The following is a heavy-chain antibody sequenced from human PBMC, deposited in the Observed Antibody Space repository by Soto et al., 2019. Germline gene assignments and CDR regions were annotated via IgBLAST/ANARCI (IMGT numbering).Heavy chain of an antibody. J-gene: IGHJ4*02. D-gene: IGHD3-22*01. V-gene: IGHV4-59*01. CDR2: IYYSGST. CDR3: ARVRGNYYDSSGYYSGEYYFDY. CDR1: GGSISSYY. Sequence: SETLSLTCTVSGGSISSYYWSWMRQPPGNGLEWIGYIYYSGSTNYNPSLKSRVTISVDTSKNQFSLKLSSVTAADTAVYYCARVRGNYYDSSGYYSGEYYFDYWGQGTLVTVSS.